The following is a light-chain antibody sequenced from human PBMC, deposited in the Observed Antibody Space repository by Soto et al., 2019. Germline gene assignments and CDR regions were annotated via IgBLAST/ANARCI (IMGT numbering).Light chain of an antibody. J-gene: IGLJ3*02. CDR2: GNS. V-gene: IGLV1-40*01. CDR1: SSNIGAGYD. Sequence: QPVLTQPPSVSGAPGQRVTISCTGSSSNIGAGYDVHWYQQLPGTAPKLLIYGNSNRPSGVPDRFSGSKSGTSASLAITGLQADDEADYYCQSYDSSLSGWVFGGGTKVTVL. CDR3: QSYDSSLSGWV.